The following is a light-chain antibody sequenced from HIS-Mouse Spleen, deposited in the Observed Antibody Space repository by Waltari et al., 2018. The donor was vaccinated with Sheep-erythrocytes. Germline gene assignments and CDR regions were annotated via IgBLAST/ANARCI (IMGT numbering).Light chain of an antibody. CDR3: CSYAGSYNHV. Sequence: QSALTQPRSVSGSPGQSVTISCTGTSSDVGGYNYVSWYQQHPGKAPKLMIYDVSKRPSRGPDRFSGSKSGNTASLTISGLQAEDEADYSCCSYAGSYNHVFATGTKVTVL. CDR2: DVS. CDR1: SSDVGGYNY. J-gene: IGLJ1*01. V-gene: IGLV2-11*01.